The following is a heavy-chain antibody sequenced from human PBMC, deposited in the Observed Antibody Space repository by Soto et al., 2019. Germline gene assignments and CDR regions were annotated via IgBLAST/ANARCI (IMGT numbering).Heavy chain of an antibody. CDR2: ISWNSGSI. CDR1: GFTFDDYA. Sequence: EVQLVESGGGLVQPGRSLRLSCAASGFTFDDYAMHWVRQAPGKGLEWVSGISWNSGSIGYADSVKGRFTISRDNAKNSLYLRMNSLRAEDTALYYCAKATRYCSSTSCYADFDYWGQGTPVTVSS. J-gene: IGHJ4*02. V-gene: IGHV3-9*01. CDR3: AKATRYCSSTSCYADFDY. D-gene: IGHD2-2*01.